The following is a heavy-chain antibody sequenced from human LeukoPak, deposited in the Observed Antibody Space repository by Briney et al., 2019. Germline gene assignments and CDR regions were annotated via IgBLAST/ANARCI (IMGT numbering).Heavy chain of an antibody. CDR1: GFTFSSYG. D-gene: IGHD3-3*01. CDR2: IRYDRSNK. J-gene: IGHJ4*02. Sequence: PGGSLGLSCAASGFTFSSYGMHWVRQAPGKGLEWVAFIRYDRSNKYYADSVKGRFTISRDNSKNTLYLQMNSLRAEDTAVYYCAKLLADLHPLEWPIPFDYWSQGTLVTVSS. V-gene: IGHV3-30*02. CDR3: AKLLADLHPLEWPIPFDY.